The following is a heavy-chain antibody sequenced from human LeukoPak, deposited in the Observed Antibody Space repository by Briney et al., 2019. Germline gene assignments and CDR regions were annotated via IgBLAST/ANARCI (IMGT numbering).Heavy chain of an antibody. V-gene: IGHV3-74*01. D-gene: IGHD7-27*01. J-gene: IGHJ4*02. CDR2: INSDGSST. CDR3: AREGWGNIPYFDY. CDR1: GFTFSSYW. Sequence: PGGSLRLSCAASGFTFSSYWMHWVRQAPGKWLVWVSRINSDGSSTSYADSVKGRFTISRDNAKNTLYLQMNSLRAEDTAVYYCAREGWGNIPYFDYWGQGTLVTVSS.